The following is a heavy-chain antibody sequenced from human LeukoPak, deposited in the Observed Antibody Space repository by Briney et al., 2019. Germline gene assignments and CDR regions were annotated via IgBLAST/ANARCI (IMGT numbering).Heavy chain of an antibody. CDR2: INHSGST. CDR1: GGSFSGYY. CDR3: ARDLGNYYDSSGYPYYFDY. V-gene: IGHV4-34*01. J-gene: IGHJ4*02. D-gene: IGHD3-22*01. Sequence: SETLSLTCAVYGGSFSGYYWSWIRQPPGKGLEWIGEINHSGSTNYNPSLKSRVTISVDTSKNQFSLKLSSVTAADTAVYYCARDLGNYYDSSGYPYYFDYWGQGTLVTVSS.